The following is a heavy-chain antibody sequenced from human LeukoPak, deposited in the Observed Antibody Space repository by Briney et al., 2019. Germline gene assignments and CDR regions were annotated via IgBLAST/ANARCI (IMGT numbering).Heavy chain of an antibody. CDR2: ISSSGSTI. V-gene: IGHV3-48*03. CDR1: GFTFSSYE. Sequence: GGSLRLSCAASGFTFSSYEMNWVRQAPGKGLEWVSYISSSGSTIYYADSVKGRFTISRDNSKNTLYLQMNSLRAEDTAVYYCARSGRDGYNFPLDYWGQGTLVTVSS. CDR3: ARSGRDGYNFPLDY. D-gene: IGHD5-24*01. J-gene: IGHJ4*02.